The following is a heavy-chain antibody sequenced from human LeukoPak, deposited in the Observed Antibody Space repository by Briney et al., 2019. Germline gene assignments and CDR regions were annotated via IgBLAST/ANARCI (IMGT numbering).Heavy chain of an antibody. CDR3: AREDHYYDYWSGYFPVFDY. Sequence: GGSLRLSCAASEFTFSSYWMHWVRQAPGKGLVWVSRSSSDGSSTSYADSVKGRFTISRDNAKNTLYLQMKSLRAEDTAVYYCAREDHYYDYWSGYFPVFDYWGQGTLVTVSS. J-gene: IGHJ4*02. D-gene: IGHD3-3*01. CDR1: EFTFSSYW. CDR2: SSSDGSST. V-gene: IGHV3-74*01.